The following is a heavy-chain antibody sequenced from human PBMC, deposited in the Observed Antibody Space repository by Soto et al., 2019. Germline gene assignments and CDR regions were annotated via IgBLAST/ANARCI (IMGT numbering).Heavy chain of an antibody. CDR3: ATSLPVIDWFEP. D-gene: IGHD3-22*01. J-gene: IGHJ5*02. CDR1: GFTFSSCA. CDR2: IGGSGGST. V-gene: IGHV3-23*01. Sequence: EVQLLESGGGLVQPGGSLRLSCAASGFTFSSCAMTWVRQAPGKGLEWVSAIGGSGGSTYYADSVKGRFTISRDNSKHTLYLRTTSLTAEDTAVNYRATSLPVIDWFEPWGQANLVTVSS.